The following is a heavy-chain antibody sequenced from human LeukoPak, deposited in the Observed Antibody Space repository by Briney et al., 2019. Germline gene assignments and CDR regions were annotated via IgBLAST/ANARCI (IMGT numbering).Heavy chain of an antibody. V-gene: IGHV4-59*01. J-gene: IGHJ4*02. Sequence: SETLSLTCAVYGGSFSSYYWSWIRQPPGKGLEWIGYIYYSGGAKYNPSLKSRVTISLDTSKNQFSLKLSSVTAADTAVYYCARSYGSGSSTLYYFDYWGQGTLVTVSS. CDR3: ARSYGSGSSTLYYFDY. CDR1: GGSFSSYY. D-gene: IGHD3-10*01. CDR2: IYYSGGA.